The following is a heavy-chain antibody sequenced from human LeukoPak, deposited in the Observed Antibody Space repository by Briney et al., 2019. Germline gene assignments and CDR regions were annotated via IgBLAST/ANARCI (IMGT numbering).Heavy chain of an antibody. Sequence: PSETLSLTCTVSGGSISSSSYYWSWIRQPPGKGLEWIGSIYYSGSTYYNPSLKSRVTISVDTSKNQFSLKLSSVTAADTAVYYCARLGEYCSGASCYYLFDPWGQGTLVTVSS. CDR1: GGSISSSSYY. J-gene: IGHJ5*02. CDR2: IYYSGST. D-gene: IGHD2-15*01. V-gene: IGHV4-39*01. CDR3: ARLGEYCSGASCYYLFDP.